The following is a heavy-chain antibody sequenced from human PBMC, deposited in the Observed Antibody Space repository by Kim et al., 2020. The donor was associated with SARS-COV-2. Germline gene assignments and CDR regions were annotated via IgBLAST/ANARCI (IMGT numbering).Heavy chain of an antibody. Sequence: GGSLRLSCAASGFTFSSYAMHWVRQAPGKGLEWVAVISYDGSNKYYADSVKGRFTISRDNSKNTLYLQMNSLRAEDTAVYYCARDYSSSWYEDYYYGMDVWGQGTTVTVSS. CDR1: GFTFSSYA. D-gene: IGHD6-13*01. CDR2: ISYDGSNK. CDR3: ARDYSSSWYEDYYYGMDV. V-gene: IGHV3-30*04. J-gene: IGHJ6*02.